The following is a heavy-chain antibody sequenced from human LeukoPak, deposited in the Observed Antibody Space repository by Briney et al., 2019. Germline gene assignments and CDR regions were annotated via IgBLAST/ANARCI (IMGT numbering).Heavy chain of an antibody. CDR3: ARGYSSSWAFDY. CDR1: GYIFTTYW. V-gene: IGHV5-51*01. J-gene: IGHJ4*02. D-gene: IGHD6-13*01. CDR2: IYPSDSDT. Sequence: GESLKISCHASGYIFTTYWIGWARQMPGKGLEWMGIIYPSDSDTRYNPSFQGQVTISADKSISTAYLQLSRLEASDTAIYYCARGYSSSWAFDYWGQGTLVTVSS.